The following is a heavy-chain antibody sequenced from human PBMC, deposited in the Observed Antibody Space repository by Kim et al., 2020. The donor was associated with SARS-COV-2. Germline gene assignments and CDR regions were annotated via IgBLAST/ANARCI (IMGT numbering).Heavy chain of an antibody. D-gene: IGHD5-12*01. CDR3: ARVGGWLRLAREGLGYD. CDR2: IYYSGST. V-gene: IGHV4-30-4*01. Sequence: SETLSLTCTVSGGSISSGDYYWSWIRQPPGKGLEWIGYIYYSGSTYYNPSLKSRVTISVDTSKNQFSLKLSSVTAADTAVYYCARVGGWLRLAREGLGYDWDQGTLVTVSS. CDR1: GGSISSGDYY. J-gene: IGHJ4*02.